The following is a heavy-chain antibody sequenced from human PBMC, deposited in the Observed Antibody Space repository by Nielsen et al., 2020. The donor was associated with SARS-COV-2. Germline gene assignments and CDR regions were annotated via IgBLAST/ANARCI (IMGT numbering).Heavy chain of an antibody. J-gene: IGHJ4*02. V-gene: IGHV4-39*07. CDR3: ARGSGSY. CDR1: GGSISSSSYY. CDR2: IYYSGST. Sequence: SETPSLTCTVSGGSISSSSYYWGWIRQPPGKGLEWIGSIYYSGSTNYNPSLKSRVTISVDTSKNQFSLKLSSVTAADTAVYYCARGSGSYWGQGTLVTVSS. D-gene: IGHD3-10*01.